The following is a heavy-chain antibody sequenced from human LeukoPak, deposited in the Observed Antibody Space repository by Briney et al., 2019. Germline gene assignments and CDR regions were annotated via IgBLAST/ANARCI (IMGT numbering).Heavy chain of an antibody. Sequence: GGSLRLSCAASGFSFSSYNMNWVRQAPGKGLEWVSSITSSSSYTFYADSVKGRFTISRDNAKNSLYLQMNSLRAEDTAVYYCARGRATTWGGNDAFDIWGQGTMVTVSS. CDR2: ITSSSSYT. J-gene: IGHJ3*02. D-gene: IGHD1-26*01. V-gene: IGHV3-21*01. CDR1: GFSFSSYN. CDR3: ARGRATTWGGNDAFDI.